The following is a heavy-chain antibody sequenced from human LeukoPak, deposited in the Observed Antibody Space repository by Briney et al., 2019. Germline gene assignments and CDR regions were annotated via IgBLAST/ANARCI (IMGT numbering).Heavy chain of an antibody. CDR3: APEDGWLDP. V-gene: IGHV3-15*01. J-gene: IGHJ5*02. CDR1: GFTFSNAW. CDR2: IKSKIHGGTT. Sequence: GGSLRLSCAASGFTFSNAWMSSVRQAPGKGLEWVGRIKSKIHGGTTDYAAPVKGRFSISRDDSKNTLYLQMNSLKTEDTAVYYCAPEDGWLDPWGQGTLVTVSS.